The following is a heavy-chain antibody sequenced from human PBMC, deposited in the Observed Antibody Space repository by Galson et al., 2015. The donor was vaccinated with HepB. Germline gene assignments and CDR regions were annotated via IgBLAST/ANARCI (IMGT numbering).Heavy chain of an antibody. Sequence: SLRLSCAASGFTFSSYGMHWVRQAPGKGLEWVAVIWYDGSNKYYADSVKGRFTISRDNSKNMLYPQMNSLRAEETAGYYCAGFIVPAGMYLDPWGQGNLVNVSS. V-gene: IGHV3-33*01. CDR2: IWYDGSNK. CDR1: GFTFSSYG. CDR3: AGFIVPAGMYLDP. J-gene: IGHJ5*02. D-gene: IGHD2-2*01.